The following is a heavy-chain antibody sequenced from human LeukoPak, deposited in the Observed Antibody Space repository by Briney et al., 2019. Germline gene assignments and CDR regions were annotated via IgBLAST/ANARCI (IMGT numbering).Heavy chain of an antibody. J-gene: IGHJ4*02. CDR3: TTVNIYDFWSGYSGY. CDR2: IKSKTDGGTT. CDR1: GFIVSGHY. Sequence: PGGSLXLSCAASGFIVSGHYMNWVRQAPGKGXEXXGRIKSKTDGGTTDYAAPVKGRFTISRDDSKNTLYLQMNSLKTEDTAVYYCTTVNIYDFWSGYSGYWGQGTLVTVSS. V-gene: IGHV3-15*01. D-gene: IGHD3-3*01.